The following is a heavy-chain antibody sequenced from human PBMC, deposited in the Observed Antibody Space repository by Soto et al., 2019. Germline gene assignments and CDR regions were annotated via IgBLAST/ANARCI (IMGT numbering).Heavy chain of an antibody. CDR3: ARVSLCSSTSCYATDYYYYMDV. J-gene: IGHJ6*03. CDR2: MNPNSGNT. V-gene: IGHV1-8*01. D-gene: IGHD2-2*01. Sequence: SVKVSCNGSGYTFTSYDINWVRQATGQGLEWMGWMNPNSGNTGYAQKFQGRVTMTRNTSISTAYMELSSLRSEDTAVYYCARVSLCSSTSCYATDYYYYMDVWGKGTTVTVSS. CDR1: GYTFTSYD.